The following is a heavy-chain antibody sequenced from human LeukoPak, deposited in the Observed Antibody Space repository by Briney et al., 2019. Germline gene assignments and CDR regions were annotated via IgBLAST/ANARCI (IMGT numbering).Heavy chain of an antibody. V-gene: IGHV1-69*04. CDR3: ARGNFSPFDY. J-gene: IGHJ4*02. CDR1: GGTFSSYA. CDR2: NITILGIA. Sequence: SVKVSCKASGGTFSSYAISWVRPAPGQRLEWMGRNITILGIANYAQMFQGRVTFTADKSTSTAYMELSSLRSEDTAVYYCARGNFSPFDYWGQGTLVTVSS. D-gene: IGHD2/OR15-2a*01.